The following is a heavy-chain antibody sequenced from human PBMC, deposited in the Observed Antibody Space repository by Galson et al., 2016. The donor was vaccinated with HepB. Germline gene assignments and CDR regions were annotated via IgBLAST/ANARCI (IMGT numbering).Heavy chain of an antibody. D-gene: IGHD5-24*01. CDR2: ISSSSSTI. CDR1: GFTFSSYS. Sequence: SLRLSCAASGFTFSSYSMNWVRQAPGKGLEWVPYISSSSSTIYHADSVKGRFTISRDNAKNSLYLQMNSLRDEDTAVYYCARDGPGWAMPTITILVYYYGMDVCGRGAAVTVSS. V-gene: IGHV3-48*02. CDR3: ARDGPGWAMPTITILVYYYGMDV. J-gene: IGHJ6*02.